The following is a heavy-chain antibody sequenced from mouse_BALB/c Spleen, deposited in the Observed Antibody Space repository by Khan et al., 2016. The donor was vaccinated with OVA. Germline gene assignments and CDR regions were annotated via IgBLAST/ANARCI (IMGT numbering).Heavy chain of an antibody. V-gene: IGHV3-2*02. Sequence: VQLKESGPGLVKPSQSLSLTCTVTGYSITSGYGWNWIRQFPGNTLEWMGYISYSGSTNYNPSLTSRISITRDTSKNQFFLQLNSVTTEDTATYYCARTARIKYWGQGTTLTVSS. CDR3: ARTARIKY. CDR1: GYSITSGYG. J-gene: IGHJ2*01. D-gene: IGHD1-2*01. CDR2: ISYSGST.